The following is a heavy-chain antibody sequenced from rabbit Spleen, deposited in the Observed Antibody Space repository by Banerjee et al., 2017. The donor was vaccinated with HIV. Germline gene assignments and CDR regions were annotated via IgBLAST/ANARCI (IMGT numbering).Heavy chain of an antibody. V-gene: IGHV1S40*01. J-gene: IGHJ6*01. CDR2: IAGSGSGFT. CDR3: ARDTGSSFSSYGMDL. D-gene: IGHD8-1*01. Sequence: QSLEESGGDLVKPGASLTLTCTASGFSFSSSDYICWVRQAPGKGLEWISCIAGSGSGFTYSATWAKGRFTCSKTSSTTVTLQMTSLTVADTATYFCARDTGSSFSSYGMDLWGPGTLVTVS. CDR1: GFSFSSSDY.